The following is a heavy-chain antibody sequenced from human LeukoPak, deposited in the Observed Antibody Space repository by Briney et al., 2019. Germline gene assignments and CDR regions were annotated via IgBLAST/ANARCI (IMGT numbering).Heavy chain of an antibody. CDR1: GFTFSDFY. CDR3: ARPDRTWYYYGMDV. Sequence: GGSLRLSCAASGFTFSDFYMSWIRQAPGKGLEWVSYISSSGSTKYYADAVKGRFTISRDNANNLLYLQMNSLGAEDTAVYYCARPDRTWYYYGMDVWGQGTTVTVSS. J-gene: IGHJ6*02. CDR2: ISSSGSTK. V-gene: IGHV3-11*01.